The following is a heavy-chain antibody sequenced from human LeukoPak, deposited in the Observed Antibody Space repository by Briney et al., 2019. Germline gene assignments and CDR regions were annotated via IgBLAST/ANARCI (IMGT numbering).Heavy chain of an antibody. CDR3: AKDAGLRYFDWLLGRGYYYYYMDV. D-gene: IGHD3-9*01. V-gene: IGHV3-43*01. CDR1: GFTFDDYT. CDR2: ISWDGGST. Sequence: PGGSLRLSCAASGFTFDDYTMHWVRQAPGKGLEWVSLISWDGGSTCYADSVKGRFTISRDNSKNSLYLQMNSLRTEDTALYYCAKDAGLRYFDWLLGRGYYYYYMDVWGKGTTVTVSS. J-gene: IGHJ6*03.